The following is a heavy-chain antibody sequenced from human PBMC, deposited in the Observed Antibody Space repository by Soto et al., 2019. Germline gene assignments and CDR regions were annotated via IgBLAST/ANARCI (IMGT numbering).Heavy chain of an antibody. V-gene: IGHV3-7*01. CDR3: ARAHPRNNSYAMDV. J-gene: IGHJ6*02. CDR2: INQDGSEK. CDR1: GFSFRSYW. Sequence: EVQLVESGGGLVQPGGSLRLSCVASGFSFRSYWMTWVRQAPGKGLEWVANINQDGSEKYYVDSVKGRFTFSRDNAKNSVYLQMTSLRVEDTAVYYCARAHPRNNSYAMDVWGQGTKVTVSS.